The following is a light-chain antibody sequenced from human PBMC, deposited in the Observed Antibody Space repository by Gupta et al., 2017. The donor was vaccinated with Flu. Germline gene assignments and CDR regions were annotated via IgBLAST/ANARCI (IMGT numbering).Light chain of an antibody. CDR3: TSYTGSRTVV. CDR2: AVS. V-gene: IGLV2-14*01. CDR1: SSDIGAYNY. Sequence: QSALTPPAPVSGSPGQSITIPCTGTSSDIGAYNYVSWYQHHPGKAPKLMIYAVSHRPSGVSDRFSGSKSGTTASLAISGLQAGDEADYYCTSYTGSRTVVFGGGTKVTVL. J-gene: IGLJ3*02.